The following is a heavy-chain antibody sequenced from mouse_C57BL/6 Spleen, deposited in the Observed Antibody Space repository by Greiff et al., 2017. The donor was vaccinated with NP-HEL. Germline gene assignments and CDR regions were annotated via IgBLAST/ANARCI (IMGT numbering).Heavy chain of an antibody. CDR1: GFTFSDYY. V-gene: IGHV5-12*01. Sequence: EVMLVESGGGLVQPGGSLKLPCAASGFTFSDYYWYWVRQTPEKRLEWVAYISNGGGSTYYPDTVKGRFTISRDNAKNTLYLQMSRLKSEDTAMYYCARQGTYWGQGTLVTVSA. J-gene: IGHJ3*01. CDR3: ARQGTY. CDR2: ISNGGGST.